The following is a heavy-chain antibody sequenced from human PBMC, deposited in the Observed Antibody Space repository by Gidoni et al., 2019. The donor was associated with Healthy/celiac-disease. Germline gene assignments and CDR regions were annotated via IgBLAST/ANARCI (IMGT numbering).Heavy chain of an antibody. J-gene: IGHJ6*02. CDR2: IWYDGSNK. Sequence: QVQLVESGGGVVQPGRSLRLSCAASGFTFSSYGMHWVRQAPGKGLEWVAGIWYDGSNKYYADSVKGRFTISRDNSKNTLYLQMNSLRAEDTAVYYCARAQPNYYGMDVWGQGTTVTVSS. V-gene: IGHV3-33*01. CDR1: GFTFSSYG. D-gene: IGHD2-2*01. CDR3: ARAQPNYYGMDV.